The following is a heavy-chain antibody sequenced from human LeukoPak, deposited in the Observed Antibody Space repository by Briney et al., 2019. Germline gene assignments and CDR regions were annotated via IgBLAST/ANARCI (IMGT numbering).Heavy chain of an antibody. V-gene: IGHV3-23*01. CDR3: AKVSHRGYSYGSFDY. CDR1: GFTFSSYA. CDR2: ISGSGGST. Sequence: GGSLRLSCAASGFTFSSYAMSWVRQAPGKGLEWVSAISGSGGSTYYADSVKGRFTISRDNSKNTLYLQMNSLRAEDTAVYYCAKVSHRGYSYGSFDYWGQGTLVTVSS. D-gene: IGHD5-18*01. J-gene: IGHJ4*02.